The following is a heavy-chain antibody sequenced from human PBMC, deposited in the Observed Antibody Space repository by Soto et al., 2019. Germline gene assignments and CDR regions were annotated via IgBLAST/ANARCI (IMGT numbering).Heavy chain of an antibody. V-gene: IGHV2-26*01. CDR2: IDSSGEK. CDR1: GLSITDSEMG. Sequence: QVTLKESGPVLVKPTETLTLRCTVSGLSITDSEMGVSWIRQPPGQPLEWLAHIDSSGEKSYRTFLKSRLAIPKDTSNSQIGLTRTNMDPADTATYYCARRHLAVAVSPWFDPWGQGIPVTVSS. J-gene: IGHJ5*02. D-gene: IGHD6-19*01. CDR3: ARRHLAVAVSPWFDP.